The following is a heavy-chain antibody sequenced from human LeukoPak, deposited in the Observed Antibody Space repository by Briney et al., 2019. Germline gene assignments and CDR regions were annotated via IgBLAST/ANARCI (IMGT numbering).Heavy chain of an antibody. CDR3: ARHPYYDFWSGYYTAHYFDY. CDR2: IYYSGST. D-gene: IGHD3-3*01. CDR1: GGSISSYY. V-gene: IGHV4-59*08. J-gene: IGHJ4*02. Sequence: SETLSLTCTVSGGSISSYYWSWIRQPPGKGLEWIGYIYYSGSTNYNPSLKSRVTISVDTSKNQFSLKLSSVTAADTAVYYCARHPYYDFWSGYYTAHYFDYWGQGTLVTVSS.